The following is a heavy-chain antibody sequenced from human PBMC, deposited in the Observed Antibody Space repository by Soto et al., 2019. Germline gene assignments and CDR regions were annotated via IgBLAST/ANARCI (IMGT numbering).Heavy chain of an antibody. CDR1: GFTFSSYA. Sequence: GGSLRLSCAGSGFTFSSYAMSWVRQAPGKGLEWVSAISGSGGSTYYADSVKGRFTISRDNSKNTLYLLMNSLRAEDTAVYYCAKGEYYYDSSGYSRNDYWGQGTLVTVSS. J-gene: IGHJ4*02. CDR2: ISGSGGST. CDR3: AKGEYYYDSSGYSRNDY. V-gene: IGHV3-23*01. D-gene: IGHD3-22*01.